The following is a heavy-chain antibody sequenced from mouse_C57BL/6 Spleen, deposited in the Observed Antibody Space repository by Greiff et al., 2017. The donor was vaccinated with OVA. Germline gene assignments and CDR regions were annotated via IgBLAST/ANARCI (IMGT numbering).Heavy chain of an antibody. CDR1: GYTFTSYW. CDR3: ARGLDGYYSY. D-gene: IGHD2-3*01. V-gene: IGHV1-69*01. Sequence: VKLQQPGAELVMPGASVKLSCKASGYTFTSYWMHWVKQRPGQGLEWIGEIDPSDSYTNYNQKFKGKSTLTVDKSSSTAYMQLSCLTSEDSAVYYGARGLDGYYSYWGQGTLVTVSA. CDR2: IDPSDSYT. J-gene: IGHJ3*01.